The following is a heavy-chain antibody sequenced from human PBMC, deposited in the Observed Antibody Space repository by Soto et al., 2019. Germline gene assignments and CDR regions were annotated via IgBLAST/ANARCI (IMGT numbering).Heavy chain of an antibody. Sequence: QVTLKESGPVLVRPTETLTLTCTVSGFSFSNAKMGVSWIRQPPGKALEWLAHIFSNDEKSYNTSLQNRLTISEDSSKSQVVLTMTNTDPADTATYYCARRRSGWFLFDAGGQGTLVTVSS. D-gene: IGHD6-19*01. CDR2: IFSNDEK. V-gene: IGHV2-26*01. CDR1: GFSFSNAKMG. CDR3: ARRRSGWFLFDA. J-gene: IGHJ5*02.